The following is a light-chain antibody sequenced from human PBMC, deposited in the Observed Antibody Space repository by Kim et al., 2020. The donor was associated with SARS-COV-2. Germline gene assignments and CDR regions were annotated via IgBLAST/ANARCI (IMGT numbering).Light chain of an antibody. Sequence: QAVVTQEPSLTVSPGGTVTLTCGSSTGDVTSDHYPYWLQQKPGQAPRTLIYDTNNKYSWTPAQFSGSLLGGKAALTLSGAQPEDEADYYCLLSYSGVLVFGGGTKLTVL. V-gene: IGLV7-46*01. J-gene: IGLJ2*01. CDR1: TGDVTSDHY. CDR3: LLSYSGVLV. CDR2: DTN.